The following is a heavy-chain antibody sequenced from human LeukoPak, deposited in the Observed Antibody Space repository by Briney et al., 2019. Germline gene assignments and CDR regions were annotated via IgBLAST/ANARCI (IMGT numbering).Heavy chain of an antibody. CDR3: TTDTRRVVVPK. CDR1: GFSFNDAW. J-gene: IGHJ4*02. V-gene: IGHV3-15*01. CDR2: IKRKTDGGTT. D-gene: IGHD2-15*01. Sequence: PGGSLRLSCAASGFSFNDAWVSWVRQAPGKGLEWVGRIKRKTDGGTTDYAAPVKGRFTISRDDSKTSLYLQMNNLKTEDTDVYYSTTDTRRVVVPKWGQGTLVTVSS.